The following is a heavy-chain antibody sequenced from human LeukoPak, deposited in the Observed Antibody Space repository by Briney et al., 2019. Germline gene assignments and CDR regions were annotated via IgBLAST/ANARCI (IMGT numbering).Heavy chain of an antibody. Sequence: PSQTLSLTCTVSGGSISSGSFYWSWIRQPPGKGLEWLWYIYYSGSTNYNPSLKSRVTISVDTSKNQFSLKLSSVTAADTAVYYCAREVVAAAGTVDYWGQGILVTVSS. CDR3: AREVVAAAGTVDY. CDR2: IYYSGST. V-gene: IGHV4-61*01. CDR1: GGSISSGSFY. D-gene: IGHD6-13*01. J-gene: IGHJ4*02.